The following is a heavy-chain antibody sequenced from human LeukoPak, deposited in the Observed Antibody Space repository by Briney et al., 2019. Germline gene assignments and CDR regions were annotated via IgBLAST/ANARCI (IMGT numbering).Heavy chain of an antibody. CDR3: XXXXXXXXGPYXXYXXDV. Sequence: GGSLRLSCAASGFTFSSYAMSWVRQAPGKGLEWVSAISGSGGSTYYADSVKGRFTISRDNSKNTLYLQMNSLRAEDTAGYYXXXXXXXXXGPYXXYXXDVWGKXTTVTVSS. V-gene: IGHV3-23*01. CDR2: ISGSGGST. J-gene: IGHJ6*03. CDR1: GFTFSSYA. D-gene: IGHD2-15*01.